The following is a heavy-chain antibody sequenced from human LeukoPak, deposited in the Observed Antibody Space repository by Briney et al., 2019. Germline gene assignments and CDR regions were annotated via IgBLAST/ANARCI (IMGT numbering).Heavy chain of an antibody. Sequence: PGGSLRLSCAASGFTFSSYWMNWARQAPGKGLEWVASINHNGNVNYYVDSVKGRFTISRENAKNSLYLQMSNLRAEDTAVYFCARGGDLDVWGQGATVTVSS. CDR3: ARGGDLDV. J-gene: IGHJ6*02. CDR1: GFTFSSYW. CDR2: INHNGNVN. V-gene: IGHV3-7*03. D-gene: IGHD2-21*01.